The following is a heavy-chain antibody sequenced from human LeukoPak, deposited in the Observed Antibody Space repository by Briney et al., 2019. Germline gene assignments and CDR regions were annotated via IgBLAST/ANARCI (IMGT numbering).Heavy chain of an antibody. CDR3: ALYGSGSYV. CDR1: GFTFSAYS. CDR2: ISGSGGGP. J-gene: IGHJ6*02. D-gene: IGHD3-10*01. V-gene: IGHV3-23*01. Sequence: GGSLRLSCAASGFTFSAYSMTWVRQAPGRGLEWVSIISGSGGGPTYADFVKGRFTTSRDNSKNTLYLQMNSLRAEDTAVYYCALYGSGSYVWGQGTTVTLS.